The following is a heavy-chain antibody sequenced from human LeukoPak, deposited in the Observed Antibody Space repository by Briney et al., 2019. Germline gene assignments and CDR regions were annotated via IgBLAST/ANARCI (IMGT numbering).Heavy chain of an antibody. Sequence: GGSLRLSCAASGFTFSSYAMSWVCQAPGKGLEWVSAISGSGGSTYYADSVKGRFTISRDNSKNTLYLQMNSLRAEDTAVYYCAKAISNYYYYGMDVWGQGTTVTVSS. D-gene: IGHD3-3*01. CDR1: GFTFSSYA. CDR2: ISGSGGST. J-gene: IGHJ6*02. V-gene: IGHV3-23*01. CDR3: AKAISNYYYYGMDV.